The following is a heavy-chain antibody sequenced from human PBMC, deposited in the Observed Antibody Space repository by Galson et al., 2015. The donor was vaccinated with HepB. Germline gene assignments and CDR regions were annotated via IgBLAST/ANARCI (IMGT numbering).Heavy chain of an antibody. J-gene: IGHJ5*02. CDR2: IKSKTDGGTT. V-gene: IGHV3-15*01. CDR3: ARARQQQLVRRLGFDP. D-gene: IGHD6-13*01. Sequence: SLRLSCAASGFTFSNAWMSWVRQAPGKGLEWVGRIKSKTDGGTTDYAAPVKGRFTISRDDSKNTLYLQMNSLKTEDTAVYYCARARQQQLVRRLGFDPWGQGTLVTVSS. CDR1: GFTFSNAW.